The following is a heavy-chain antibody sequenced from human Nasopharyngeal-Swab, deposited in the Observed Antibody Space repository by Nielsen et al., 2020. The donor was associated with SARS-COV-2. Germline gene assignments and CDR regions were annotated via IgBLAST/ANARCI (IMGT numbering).Heavy chain of an antibody. D-gene: IGHD3-16*01. CDR2: IWYDGSNK. CDR1: GFTFSSHG. V-gene: IGHV3-33*01. Sequence: GESLKISCAASGFTFSSHGMHWVRQATGKGLEWVAVIWYDGSNKYYADSVKGRFTISRDNSKNTLYLQMNSLRAEDTAVYYCARDVLSLDLYYFDYWGQGTLVTVSS. J-gene: IGHJ4*02. CDR3: ARDVLSLDLYYFDY.